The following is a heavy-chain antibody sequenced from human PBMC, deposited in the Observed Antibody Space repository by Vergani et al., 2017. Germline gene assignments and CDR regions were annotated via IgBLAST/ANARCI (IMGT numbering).Heavy chain of an antibody. CDR3: ARVHLWYYDSSGYYSDAFDI. J-gene: IGHJ3*02. CDR1: VGPISSGDYY. V-gene: IGHV4-30-4*01. D-gene: IGHD3-22*01. Sequence: QVQLQESGPGLVKPSQTLSLTCTVSVGPISSGDYYWSWIRQLPGKVLEWIGYTYDSGSTYYNPSLKSRVTISVDTSTNQSPLKLSAVTAADTAVYCCARVHLWYYDSSGYYSDAFDIWGQGTMVTVSS. CDR2: TYDSGST.